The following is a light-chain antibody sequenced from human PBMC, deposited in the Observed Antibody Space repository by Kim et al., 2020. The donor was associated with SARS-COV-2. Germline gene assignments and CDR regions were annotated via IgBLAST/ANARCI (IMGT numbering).Light chain of an antibody. CDR1: QSIDTY. V-gene: IGKV1-39*01. CDR2: AAS. Sequence: ASVGDRVTITCRASQSIDTYLNWYQQKPGKAPKRLIFAASTLQSGVPSRLSGSGSGTDFTLTISSLQPEDFATYYCQQSYSTPFTFGGGTKVEIK. CDR3: QQSYSTPFT. J-gene: IGKJ4*01.